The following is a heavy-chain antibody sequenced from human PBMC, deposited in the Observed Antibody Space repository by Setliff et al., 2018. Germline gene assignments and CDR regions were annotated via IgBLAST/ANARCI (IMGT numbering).Heavy chain of an antibody. CDR1: GFTFSSYS. V-gene: IGHV3-48*01. CDR2: ISSSSSTI. CDR3: ARTCSGSGCYAGLES. J-gene: IGHJ4*02. D-gene: IGHD2-15*01. Sequence: PGGSLRLSCAASGFTFSSYSMNWVRQAPGKGLEWVSYISSSSSTIYYADSVKGRFTISRDNSKNTLYLQMNSLRPEDTAVYYCARTCSGSGCYAGLESWGQGTPVTVSS.